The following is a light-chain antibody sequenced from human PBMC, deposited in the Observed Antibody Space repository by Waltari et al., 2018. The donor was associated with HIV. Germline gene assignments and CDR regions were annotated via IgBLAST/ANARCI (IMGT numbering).Light chain of an antibody. CDR2: GAS. Sequence: EIVLTQSPGTLSLSPGERATLSCSATQSISGSYLAWYQQKPGQALRLLIYGASSRATGIPDRYSGSGSGTDFTLTISRLEPEDFAVYFCQQYGSSPPLTFGGGTKVEIK. V-gene: IGKV3-20*01. CDR1: QSISGSY. J-gene: IGKJ4*01. CDR3: QQYGSSPPLT.